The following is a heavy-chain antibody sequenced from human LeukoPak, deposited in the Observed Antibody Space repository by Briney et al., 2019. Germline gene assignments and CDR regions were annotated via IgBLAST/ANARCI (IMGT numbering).Heavy chain of an antibody. Sequence: GGSLRLSCAASGFTVSSNYMSWVRQAPGKGLEWVANIKQDGSEKYYVDSVKGRFTISRDNAKNSLYLQMNSLRAEDTAVYYCARERKTRSGSYYVSGYYFDYWGQGTLVTVSS. V-gene: IGHV3-7*01. CDR3: ARERKTRSGSYYVSGYYFDY. D-gene: IGHD1-26*01. CDR2: IKQDGSEK. J-gene: IGHJ4*02. CDR1: GFTVSSNY.